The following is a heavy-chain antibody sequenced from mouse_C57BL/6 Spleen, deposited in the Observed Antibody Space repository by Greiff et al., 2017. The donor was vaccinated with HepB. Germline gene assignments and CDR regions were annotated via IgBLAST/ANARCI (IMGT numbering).Heavy chain of an antibody. CDR3: ARENYSNAWFAY. D-gene: IGHD2-5*01. CDR2: IDPSDSET. V-gene: IGHV1-52*01. CDR1: GYTFTSYW. J-gene: IGHJ3*01. Sequence: QVQLLQPGAELVRPGSSVKLSCKASGYTFTSYWMHWVKQRPIQGLEWIGNIDPSDSETHYNQKFKDKATLTVDKSSSTAYMQHSSLTSEDSAVYYCARENYSNAWFAYWGQGTLVTVSA.